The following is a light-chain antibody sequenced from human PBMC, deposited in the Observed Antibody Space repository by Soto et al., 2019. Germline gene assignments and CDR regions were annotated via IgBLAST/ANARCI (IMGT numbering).Light chain of an antibody. J-gene: IGKJ5*01. V-gene: IGKV3-15*01. CDR2: GAS. CDR3: QQYNNWHPLT. Sequence: EIVLTQSPATLSLSPGERATLSCRASQSVSSNLAWYQQKPGQATRLLIYGASTRATGIPARFSGSGSGTEFTLTISSLQYEDFAVYYCQQYNNWHPLTFGQGTRLE. CDR1: QSVSSN.